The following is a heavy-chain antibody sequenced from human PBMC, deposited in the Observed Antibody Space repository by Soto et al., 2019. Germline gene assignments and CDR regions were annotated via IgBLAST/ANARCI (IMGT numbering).Heavy chain of an antibody. CDR3: VRTTYFSDSSGYTRCFDY. J-gene: IGHJ4*02. Sequence: EVQLVESGGTVIQVGGSLRLSCAASGFIFDDFTMHWVRLVPGKGLQWVSDINWDGRIAMYADSVKGRFTISRDNTNNHLYLQMNSLKTEDTAVYYCVRTTYFSDSSGYTRCFDYWGQGTLVTVSS. CDR2: INWDGRIA. CDR1: GFIFDDFT. D-gene: IGHD3-22*01. V-gene: IGHV3-43*01.